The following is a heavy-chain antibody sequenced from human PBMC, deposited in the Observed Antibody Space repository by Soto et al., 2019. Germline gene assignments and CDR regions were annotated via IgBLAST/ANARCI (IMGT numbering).Heavy chain of an antibody. D-gene: IGHD3-22*01. CDR2: IIPIFGIA. CDR3: ASQKGDDSSGYFTYSFDY. Sequence: ASVKVSCKASGGTFSSYAISWVRQAPGQGLEWMGGIIPIFGIANYAQKFQGRVTITADKSTSTAYMELSSLRSEDTAVYYCASQKGDDSSGYFTYSFDYWGQGTLVTVSS. CDR1: GGTFSSYA. J-gene: IGHJ4*02. V-gene: IGHV1-69*10.